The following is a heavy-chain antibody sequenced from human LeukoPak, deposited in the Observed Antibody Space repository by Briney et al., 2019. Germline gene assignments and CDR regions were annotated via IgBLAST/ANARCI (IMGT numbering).Heavy chain of an antibody. Sequence: GASVKVSCKASGYTFTGYYMHWVRQAPGQGLERMGWINPNSGGTNYAQKFQGRVTMTRDTSISTAYMELSRLRSDDTAVYYCARDYDILTGYYPLDYWGQGTLVTVSS. CDR1: GYTFTGYY. CDR3: ARDYDILTGYYPLDY. J-gene: IGHJ4*02. D-gene: IGHD3-9*01. V-gene: IGHV1-2*02. CDR2: INPNSGGT.